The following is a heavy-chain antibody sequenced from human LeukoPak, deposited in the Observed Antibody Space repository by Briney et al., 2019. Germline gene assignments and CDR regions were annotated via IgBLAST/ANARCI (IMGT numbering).Heavy chain of an antibody. CDR2: ISNDGSKK. V-gene: IGHV3-30*18. J-gene: IGHJ4*02. Sequence: GGSLRLSCAASGFTFSSYGMHWVRQAPGKGLDWVAVISNDGSKKYYADSVKGRFTISRDNSKNTLSLQVSSLRAEDTAVYYCAKDRYSYASEYSDSWGQGTLVTVSS. CDR3: AKDRYSYASEYSDS. D-gene: IGHD5-18*01. CDR1: GFTFSSYG.